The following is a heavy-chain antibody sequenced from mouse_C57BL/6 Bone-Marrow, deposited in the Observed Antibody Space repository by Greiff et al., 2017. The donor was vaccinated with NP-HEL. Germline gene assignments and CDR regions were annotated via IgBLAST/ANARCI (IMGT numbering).Heavy chain of an antibody. CDR3: ARSRDYSWFAY. CDR2: IYPRGGHT. D-gene: IGHD1-1*01. CDR1: GYTFTSYG. J-gene: IGHJ3*01. Sequence: QVQLQQSGAELARPGASVKLSCKASGYTFTSYGISWVTQRTGQGLEWIGEIYPRGGHTYYNEKFMGKAPLTADKSSSTAYMELRSQTSEDSAVFFCARSRDYSWFAYGGQGILVTVSA. V-gene: IGHV1-81*01.